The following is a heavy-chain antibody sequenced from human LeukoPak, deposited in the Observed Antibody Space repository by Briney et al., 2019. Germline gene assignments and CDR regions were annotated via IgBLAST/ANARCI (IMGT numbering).Heavy chain of an antibody. D-gene: IGHD6-19*01. CDR1: GFTFSSYS. CDR3: ARDTTVAGTSDY. CDR2: ISSSSSYI. V-gene: IGHV3-21*01. J-gene: IGHJ4*02. Sequence: GGSLRLSCAASGFTFSSYSMNWVRQAPGKGLEWVSSISSSSSYIYYAELVKGRFTISRDNARNSLYLQMNSLRAEDTAVYYCARDTTVAGTSDYWGQGTLVTVSS.